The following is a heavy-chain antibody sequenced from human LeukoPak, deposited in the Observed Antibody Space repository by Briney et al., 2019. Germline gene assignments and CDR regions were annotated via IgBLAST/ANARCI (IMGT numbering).Heavy chain of an antibody. Sequence: ASVKVSCKASGYTFTSYGTSWVRQAPGQGLEWMGWISAYNGNTNYAQKLQGRVTMTTDTSTSTAYMELRSLRSDDTAVYYCARDHRAMVRGVIDGGYYFDYWGQGTLVTVSS. CDR3: ARDHRAMVRGVIDGGYYFDY. CDR2: ISAYNGNT. V-gene: IGHV1-18*01. D-gene: IGHD3-10*01. J-gene: IGHJ4*02. CDR1: GYTFTSYG.